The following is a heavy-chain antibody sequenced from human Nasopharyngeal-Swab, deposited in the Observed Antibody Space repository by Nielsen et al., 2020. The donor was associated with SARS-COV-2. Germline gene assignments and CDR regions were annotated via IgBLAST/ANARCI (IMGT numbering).Heavy chain of an antibody. CDR1: GFTFSSYA. V-gene: IGHV3-30-3*01. J-gene: IGHJ4*02. CDR3: ARVASSSWYGVDY. CDR2: ISYDGSNK. D-gene: IGHD6-13*01. Sequence: GESLKIAWAASGFTFSSYAMHWVRQAPGKGLEWVAVISYDGSNKYYADSVKGRFTISRDNSKNTLYLQMNSLRAEDTAVYYCARVASSSWYGVDYWGQGTLVTVSS.